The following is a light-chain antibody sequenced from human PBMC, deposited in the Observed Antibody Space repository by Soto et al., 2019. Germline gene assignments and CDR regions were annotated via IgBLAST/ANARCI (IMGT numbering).Light chain of an antibody. Sequence: QSVLTQPASVSGSPGQSITISCTGSTSDVGGYNYVSWYQHHPGKSPKLVIYEVSDRPSGVSNRFSGSKSGNTASLTISGLQAEDEAVYYCSSYTSSSTWVFGGGTKLTVL. V-gene: IGLV2-14*01. CDR1: TSDVGGYNY. CDR2: EVS. J-gene: IGLJ3*02. CDR3: SSYTSSSTWV.